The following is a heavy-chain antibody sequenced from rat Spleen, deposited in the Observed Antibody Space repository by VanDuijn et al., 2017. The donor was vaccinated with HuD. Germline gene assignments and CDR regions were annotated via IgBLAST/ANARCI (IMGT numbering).Heavy chain of an antibody. D-gene: IGHD1-6*01. CDR1: GFIFNRYY. Sequence: EVQLVESGGGLVQPGRSLKLSCEASGFIFNRYYMVWVRQAPTKGLEWVASINYEGSSTYYGDSVKGRFTISRDNAKRTLNLQMNSLRSEDTATYYCTRDRILRSTGFDYWGQGVMVTVSS. CDR2: INYEGSST. CDR3: TRDRILRSTGFDY. V-gene: IGHV5-22*01. J-gene: IGHJ2*01.